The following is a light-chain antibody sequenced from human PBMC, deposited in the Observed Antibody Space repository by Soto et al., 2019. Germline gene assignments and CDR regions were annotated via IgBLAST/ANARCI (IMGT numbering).Light chain of an antibody. CDR1: QSVSSSY. J-gene: IGKJ1*01. CDR3: QQYGSSPPKT. Sequence: EIVLTQSPGTLSLSPGERATLSCRASQSVSSSYLAWYQQKPGQDPRLLIYGASSRATGIPDRLSGSGSGTDFTLTISRLEPEDFAVYYCQQYGSSPPKTFGQGTKVDIK. CDR2: GAS. V-gene: IGKV3-20*01.